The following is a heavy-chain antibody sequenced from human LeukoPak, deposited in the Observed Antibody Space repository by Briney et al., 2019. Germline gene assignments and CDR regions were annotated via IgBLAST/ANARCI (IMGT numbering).Heavy chain of an antibody. D-gene: IGHD3-10*01. CDR1: GYTFTGYY. J-gene: IGHJ5*02. CDR2: INPNSGDT. CDR3: ARPLRVTMVRGAAFRASSDFDP. Sequence: ASVKVSCKASGYTFTGYYMHWVRQAPGQGLEWMGWINPNSGDTNYAQKFQGRVTMTRDTSISTAYMELSRLRSDDTAVYYCARPLRVTMVRGAAFRASSDFDPWGQGTLVTVSS. V-gene: IGHV1-2*02.